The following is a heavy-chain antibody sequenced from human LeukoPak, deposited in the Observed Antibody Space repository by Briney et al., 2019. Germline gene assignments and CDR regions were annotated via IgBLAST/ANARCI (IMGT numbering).Heavy chain of an antibody. CDR1: GYTFTGYY. Sequence: ASVKVSCKASGYTFTGYYMHWVRQAPGQGLEWMGWINPNSGGTNYAQKFQGRVTMTRDTSISTAYMELSRLRSDDTAVYYCATMTARITMIVVVPYFDYWGQGTLVTVSS. D-gene: IGHD3-22*01. V-gene: IGHV1-2*02. J-gene: IGHJ4*02. CDR3: ATMTARITMIVVVPYFDY. CDR2: INPNSGGT.